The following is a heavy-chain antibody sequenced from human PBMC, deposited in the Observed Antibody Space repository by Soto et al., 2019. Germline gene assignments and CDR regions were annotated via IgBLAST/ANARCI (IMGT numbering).Heavy chain of an antibody. J-gene: IGHJ5*02. CDR3: ARSPFTYYDLWSGYFSHSGWFDP. D-gene: IGHD3-3*01. V-gene: IGHV3-11*01. CDR1: GFTFSDYY. Sequence: GGSLRLSCAASGFTFSDYYMSWIRQAPGKGLEWVSYISSSGSTIYYADSVKGRFTISRDNAKNSLYLQMNSLRAEDTAVYYCARSPFTYYDLWSGYFSHSGWFDPWGQGTRVTVSS. CDR2: ISSSGSTI.